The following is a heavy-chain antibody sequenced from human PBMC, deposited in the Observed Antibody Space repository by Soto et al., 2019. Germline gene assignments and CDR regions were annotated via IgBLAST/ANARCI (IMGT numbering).Heavy chain of an antibody. CDR2: IRETSISI. CDR3: ATLQLGREEVFDS. J-gene: IGHJ4*02. D-gene: IGHD1-1*01. V-gene: IGHV3-48*02. Sequence: GRCLTLYCPASGLRLATDTMNWVHQEPGNGLEWVSYIRETSISIDYTDSVRGRFTISRDNAKNTLYLQMTSLRDEDTSVYYCATLQLGREEVFDSCGQETLFTVSS. CDR1: GLRLATDT.